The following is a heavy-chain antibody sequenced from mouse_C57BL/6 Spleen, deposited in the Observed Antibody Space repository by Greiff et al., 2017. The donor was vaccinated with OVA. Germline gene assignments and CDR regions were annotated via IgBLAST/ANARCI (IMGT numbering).Heavy chain of an antibody. CDR1: GYTFTDYY. D-gene: IGHD2-5*01. CDR3: ASYSKWYFDV. J-gene: IGHJ1*03. V-gene: IGHV1-76*01. Sequence: QVHVKQSGAELVRPGASVKLSCKASGYTFTDYYINWVKQRPGQGLEWIARIYPGSGNTYYNEKFKGKATLTAEKSSSTAYMQLSSLTSEDSAVYFCASYSKWYFDVWGTGTTVTVSS. CDR2: IYPGSGNT.